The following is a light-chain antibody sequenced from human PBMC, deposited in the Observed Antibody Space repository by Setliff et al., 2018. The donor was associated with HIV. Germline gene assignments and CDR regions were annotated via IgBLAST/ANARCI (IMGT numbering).Light chain of an antibody. V-gene: IGLV2-14*03. J-gene: IGLJ1*01. CDR3: ASYRPNDLGV. CDR1: SSDVGGYNY. CDR2: DVT. Sequence: QSALDQPASVSGSPGQSITISCTGTSSDVGGYNYVSWYQQHPGKVPKLMIYDVTKRPSGSSNRFSGSKSGDTASLTISGLQAEDEADYYCASYRPNDLGVFGTGTKVTVL.